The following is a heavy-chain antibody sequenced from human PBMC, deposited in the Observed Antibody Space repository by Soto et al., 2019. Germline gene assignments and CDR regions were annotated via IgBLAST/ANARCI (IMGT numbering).Heavy chain of an antibody. CDR3: ARRVNYYDSSGYYWGWYY. D-gene: IGHD3-22*01. Sequence: QLQLQESGPGLVKPSETLSLTCTVSGGSISSSSYYWGWIRQPPGKGLEWIGSIYYSGSTYYNPSLKSRVTISVDTSKHQFSLKLSSVTAADTAVYYCARRVNYYDSSGYYWGWYYWGQGTLVTVSS. J-gene: IGHJ4*02. V-gene: IGHV4-39*01. CDR1: GGSISSSSYY. CDR2: IYYSGST.